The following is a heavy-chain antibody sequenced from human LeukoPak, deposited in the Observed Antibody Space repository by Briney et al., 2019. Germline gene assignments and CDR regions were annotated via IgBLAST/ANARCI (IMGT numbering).Heavy chain of an antibody. CDR3: ARGLAVTNRYRRPFDY. V-gene: IGHV4-34*01. D-gene: IGHD4-11*01. CDR1: GGSFSGYY. CDR2: INHSGST. Sequence: MPSETLSLTCAVYGGSFSGYYWRWIRPPPGKGRERSGEINHSGSTNYNPSLKSRVTISVDTSKNQFSLKLSSVTAADTAVYYCARGLAVTNRYRRPFDYWGQGTLVTVSS. J-gene: IGHJ4*02.